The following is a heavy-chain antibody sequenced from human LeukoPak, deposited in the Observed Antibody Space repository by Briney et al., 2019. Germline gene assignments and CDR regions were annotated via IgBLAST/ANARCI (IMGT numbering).Heavy chain of an antibody. CDR2: ISGSGGST. V-gene: IGHV3-23*01. CDR1: GFTFSSYA. J-gene: IGHJ4*02. CDR3: AKEPTTTVYWGPAY. D-gene: IGHD4-17*01. Sequence: GGSLRLSCAASGFTFSSYAMSWVRQAPGKGLEWVSAISGSGGSTYYADSVKGRFTISGDNSKNTLYLHMKSLSAEDTAVYYGAKEPTTTVYWGPAYWGQGTLVTVSS.